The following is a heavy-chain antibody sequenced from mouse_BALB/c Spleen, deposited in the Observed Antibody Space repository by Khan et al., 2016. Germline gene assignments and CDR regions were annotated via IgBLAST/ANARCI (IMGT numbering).Heavy chain of an antibody. Sequence: VQLKESGPDLVKPSQSLSLTCTVTGYSITSGYSWHWIRQFPGNKLEWMGYIHYSGGADYNPSLKSRISITRDTSKNQFFLQLNSVTTEDTATXFCARIYGNYGFTYWGQGTLVTVSA. CDR3: ARIYGNYGFTY. CDR2: IHYSGGA. CDR1: GYSITSGYS. V-gene: IGHV3-1*02. D-gene: IGHD2-1*01. J-gene: IGHJ3*01.